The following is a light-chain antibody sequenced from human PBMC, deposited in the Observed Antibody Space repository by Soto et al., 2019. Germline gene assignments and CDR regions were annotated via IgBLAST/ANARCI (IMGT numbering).Light chain of an antibody. J-gene: IGKJ5*01. CDR3: QQYNNWPPIT. V-gene: IGKV3-15*01. CDR2: GAS. Sequence: EIVMTQSPATLSVSPGERATLSCRASQSVSGNLAWYQQKPGQAPRLLIYGASTRATGIPARFSGSGSGTDFTLTISILQSEEFAVYYCQQYNNWPPITVGQGTLLEIK. CDR1: QSVSGN.